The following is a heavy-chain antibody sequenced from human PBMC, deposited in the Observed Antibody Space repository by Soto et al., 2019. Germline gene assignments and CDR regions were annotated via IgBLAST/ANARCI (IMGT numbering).Heavy chain of an antibody. V-gene: IGHV3-23*01. Sequence: EVQLLESGGGLVQPGGSLRLSCAASGFTFSNYAVTWVRQAPGKGLEWVSTISGSGGSTYYADSVKGRFTISRDNSKKPLYLQMNSLRAEDTAVYYCAKDQGSSWYEIDYWGQGTLVTVSS. CDR2: ISGSGGST. J-gene: IGHJ4*02. CDR3: AKDQGSSWYEIDY. CDR1: GFTFSNYA. D-gene: IGHD6-13*01.